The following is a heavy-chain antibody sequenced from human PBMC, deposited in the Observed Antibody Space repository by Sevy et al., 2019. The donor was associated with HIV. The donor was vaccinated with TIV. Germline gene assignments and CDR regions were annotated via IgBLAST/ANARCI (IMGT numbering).Heavy chain of an antibody. CDR1: GFSFSRYW. Sequence: GGSLRLSCAASGFSFSRYWMHWVRQAPGKGLEWVANIKQDESEKYYAASVKGRLTISRDNAKNSVYLQMNSLRPEDTAIYYCARGNSGSFDYWGQGTLVTVSS. CDR3: ARGNSGSFDY. CDR2: IKQDESEK. J-gene: IGHJ4*02. D-gene: IGHD3-22*01. V-gene: IGHV3-7*03.